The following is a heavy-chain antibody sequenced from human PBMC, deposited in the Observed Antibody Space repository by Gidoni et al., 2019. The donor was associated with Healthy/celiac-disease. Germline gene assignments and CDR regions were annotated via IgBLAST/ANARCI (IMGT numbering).Heavy chain of an antibody. V-gene: IGHV1-69*04. CDR2: IIPILGIA. CDR1: GGTFSSYA. Sequence: QVQLVQSGAEVKKPGSSVKVSCKASGGTFSSYAISWVRQAPGQGLGWMGRIIPILGIANYAQKFQGRVTITADKSTSTAYMELSSLRSEDTAVYYCARSSSGWTLFDYWGQGTLVTVSS. J-gene: IGHJ4*02. CDR3: ARSSSGWTLFDY. D-gene: IGHD6-19*01.